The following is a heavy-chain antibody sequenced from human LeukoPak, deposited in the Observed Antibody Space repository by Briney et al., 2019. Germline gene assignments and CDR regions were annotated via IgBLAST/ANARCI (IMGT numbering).Heavy chain of an antibody. CDR1: AFTFSYYW. CDR3: ARDRGYFSFDY. CDR2: IKEDGGEI. J-gene: IGHJ4*02. V-gene: IGHV3-7*01. D-gene: IGHD3-10*01. Sequence: YPGGSLRLSCEASAFTFSYYWMSWVRQAAGKGLEWVANIKEDGGEINYVDSVKGRFTISRDNAKKLVFLQMNSLRVEDTAVYYCARDRGYFSFDYWGQGTLVTVSS.